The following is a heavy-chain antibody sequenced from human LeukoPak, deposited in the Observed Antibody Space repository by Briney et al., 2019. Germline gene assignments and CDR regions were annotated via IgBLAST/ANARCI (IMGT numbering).Heavy chain of an antibody. CDR2: FAREVDDT. V-gene: IGHV1-24*01. CDR1: VYLLSELS. CDR3: TTGMANDYAGNDY. D-gene: IGHD4-23*01. J-gene: IGHJ4*02. Sequence: ASVKVSCKVSVYLLSELSIHWVRQTAGKGLEWMAGFAREVDDTIYSENFQGRVTMTEDTSTDTAYMELSSLTFDDTAVYYCTTGMANDYAGNDYWGQGTLVTVSS.